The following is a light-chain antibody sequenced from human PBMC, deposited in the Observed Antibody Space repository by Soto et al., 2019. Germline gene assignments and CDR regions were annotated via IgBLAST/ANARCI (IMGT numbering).Light chain of an antibody. J-gene: IGKJ2*01. V-gene: IGKV1-5*03. Sequence: DIQMTQSPSTLSASVGDRVTITCRASQSINTWLAWYQQKPGKAPKLLIYKASDLQSGVPARFSGSGIGTEFSLSISSLQPDDFATYYCQQYSTYPYIFVQGTKVEIK. CDR3: QQYSTYPYI. CDR2: KAS. CDR1: QSINTW.